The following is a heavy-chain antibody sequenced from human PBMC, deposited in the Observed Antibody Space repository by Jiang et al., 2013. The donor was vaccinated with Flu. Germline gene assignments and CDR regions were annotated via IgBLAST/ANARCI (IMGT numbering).Heavy chain of an antibody. J-gene: IGHJ4*02. Sequence: GAEVKKPGSSVKVSCKASGGAFSSYAISWVRQAPGQGLEWMGGIIPIFDTTKYAQKFQGRVTITVDKSTSTAYLELSSLRSEDTAVYYCAKDRTGYSYGLFDYWAEGTLVTVSS. CDR1: GGAFSSYA. V-gene: IGHV1-69*06. D-gene: IGHD5-18*01. CDR2: IIPIFDTT. CDR3: AKDRTGYSYGLFDY.